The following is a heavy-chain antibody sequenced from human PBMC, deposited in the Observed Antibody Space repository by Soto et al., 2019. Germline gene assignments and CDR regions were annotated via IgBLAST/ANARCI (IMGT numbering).Heavy chain of an antibody. J-gene: IGHJ6*02. CDR2: ISYDGSNK. CDR1: GFTFSSYG. D-gene: IGHD2-15*01. V-gene: IGHV3-30*18. CDR3: AKCILAYCSGGSCYSHYYGIDV. Sequence: QVQLVESGGGVVQPGRSLRLSCAASGFTFSSYGMRWVRQAPGKGLEWVAVISYDGSNKYYADSVKGRFTISRDNSKNTLYQKRNSVRDEDTAVYYCAKCILAYCSGGSCYSHYYGIDVWGQGTKVIVSS.